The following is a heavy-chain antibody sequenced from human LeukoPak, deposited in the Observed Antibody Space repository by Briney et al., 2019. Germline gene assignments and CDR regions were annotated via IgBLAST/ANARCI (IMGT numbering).Heavy chain of an antibody. J-gene: IGHJ6*03. V-gene: IGHV1-69*04. D-gene: IGHD1-7*01. CDR1: GGTFSSYA. Sequence: AASVKVSCKASGGTFSSYAISWVRQAPGQGLEWMGRIIPILGIANYAQKFQGRVTITADKSTSTGYMELSSLRSDDTAVYYCARNYIHYYYMDVWGKGTTVTVSS. CDR2: IIPILGIA. CDR3: ARNYIHYYYMDV.